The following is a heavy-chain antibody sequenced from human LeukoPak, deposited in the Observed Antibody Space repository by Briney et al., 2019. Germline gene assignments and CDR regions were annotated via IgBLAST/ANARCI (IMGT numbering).Heavy chain of an antibody. CDR2: FDPEDGET. V-gene: IGHV1-24*01. CDR1: GYTLTELS. CDR3: ATDQARTTVTTKDY. Sequence: ASVKVSCKVSGYTLTELSMHWVRQAPGKGLEWMGGFDPEDGETIYAQKFQGRVTMTEDTSTDTAYMELSSLRSEDTAVYYCATDQARTTVTTKDYWSQGTLVTVSS. J-gene: IGHJ4*02. D-gene: IGHD4-17*01.